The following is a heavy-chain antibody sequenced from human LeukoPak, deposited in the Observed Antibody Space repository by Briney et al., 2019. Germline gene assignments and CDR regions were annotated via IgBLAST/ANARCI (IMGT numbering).Heavy chain of an antibody. CDR3: ATSREEFFGSGSPFDF. J-gene: IGHJ4*02. D-gene: IGHD3-10*01. CDR1: GHTVTDLS. CDR2: FDPEDGKT. Sequence: ASVKVSCKVSGHTVTDLSMHWVRQAPGKGLEWMGGFDPEDGKTIYAQNFQGRVTMTEDSSADTAYMGLSSLRSEDTAMYYCATSREEFFGSGSPFDFWGQGTLVAVSS. V-gene: IGHV1-24*01.